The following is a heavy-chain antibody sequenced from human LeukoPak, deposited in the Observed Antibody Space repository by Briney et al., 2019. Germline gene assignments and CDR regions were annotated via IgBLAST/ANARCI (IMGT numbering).Heavy chain of an antibody. D-gene: IGHD3-16*01. J-gene: IGHJ4*02. Sequence: GGSLRLSCAVSGFTLSTYWMHWVRQAPGKGLVWVSRMNSDGRSRTYADSVKGRFTISRDNAKNTLYLQMNSLRGEDTAVYYCGRDRGGFDYWGQGTLVTVSS. CDR3: GRDRGGFDY. CDR2: MNSDGRSR. CDR1: GFTLSTYW. V-gene: IGHV3-74*01.